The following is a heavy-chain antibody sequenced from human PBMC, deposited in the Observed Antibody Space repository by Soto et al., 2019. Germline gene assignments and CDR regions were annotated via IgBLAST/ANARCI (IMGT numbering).Heavy chain of an antibody. V-gene: IGHV3-20*04. CDR3: ARSPHYYDSSGYYDY. Sequence: PGGSLRLSCAASGFTFDDYGMSWVRQAPGKGLEWVSGINWNGGSTGYADSVKGRFTISRDNAKNSLYLQMNSLRAEDTALYYCARSPHYYDSSGYYDYWGQGTLVTVSS. J-gene: IGHJ4*02. CDR2: INWNGGST. D-gene: IGHD3-22*01. CDR1: GFTFDDYG.